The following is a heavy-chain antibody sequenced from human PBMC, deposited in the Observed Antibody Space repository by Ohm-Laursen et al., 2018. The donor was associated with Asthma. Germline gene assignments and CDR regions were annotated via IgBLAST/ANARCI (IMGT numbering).Heavy chain of an antibody. CDR2: ISGSGGST. Sequence: SLRLSCAASGFTFSSYAMSWVRQAPGKGLEWVSAISGSGGSTYYADSVKGRFTISRDNSKNTLYLQMNSLRAEDTAVYYCAKDLGDIVGATTGYFDYWGQGTLVTVSS. V-gene: IGHV3-23*01. CDR3: AKDLGDIVGATTGYFDY. CDR1: GFTFSSYA. D-gene: IGHD1-26*01. J-gene: IGHJ4*02.